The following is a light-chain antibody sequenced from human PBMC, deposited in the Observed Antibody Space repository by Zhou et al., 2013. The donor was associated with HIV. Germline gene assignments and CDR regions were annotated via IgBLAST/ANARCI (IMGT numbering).Light chain of an antibody. CDR1: QDINTW. V-gene: IGKV1-12*01. Sequence: DIQMTQFPSSVSASVGDRVTIACRASQDINTWLAWYQQKPGKAPKLLIYSASTLQSGVPSTFSGSGSGSTFNLTISSLQPEDFATYHCQQYNSFPLTFGGGTKVEIK. CDR3: QQYNSFPLT. J-gene: IGKJ4*01. CDR2: SAS.